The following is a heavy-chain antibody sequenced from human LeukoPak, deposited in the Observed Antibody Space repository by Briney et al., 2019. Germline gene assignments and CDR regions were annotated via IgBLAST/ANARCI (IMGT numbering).Heavy chain of an antibody. D-gene: IGHD6-19*01. Sequence: PGGSLRLSCSASGFTFSTYAMHWVRQAPGKGLEWVAVISYDGSNKYYADSVKGRFTISRDNSKNTLYLQMNSLRAEDTAVYYCAKRSGWYDFDYWGQGTLVTVSS. CDR1: GFTFSTYA. J-gene: IGHJ4*02. CDR2: ISYDGSNK. V-gene: IGHV3-30*18. CDR3: AKRSGWYDFDY.